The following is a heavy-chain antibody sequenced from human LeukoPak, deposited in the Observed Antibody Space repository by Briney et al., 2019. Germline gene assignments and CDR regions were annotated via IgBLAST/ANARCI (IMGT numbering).Heavy chain of an antibody. Sequence: GESLKISCKGSGYSFTNYWIGWVRQMPGKGLEWMALIYPGDSDTRYTPSFQGQVTISADKSINTAYLQWSSLKASDTALYYCARLAAADPRAGDAFDIWGQGTMVTVSS. D-gene: IGHD6-13*01. J-gene: IGHJ3*02. CDR3: ARLAAADPRAGDAFDI. CDR1: GYSFTNYW. CDR2: IYPGDSDT. V-gene: IGHV5-51*01.